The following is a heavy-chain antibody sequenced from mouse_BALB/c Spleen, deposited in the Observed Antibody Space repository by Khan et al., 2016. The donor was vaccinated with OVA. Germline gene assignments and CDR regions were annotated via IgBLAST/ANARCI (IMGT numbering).Heavy chain of an antibody. Sequence: QVQLQQSGAELVKPGASVRLSCKASGYTFTSYYLYWVKQRPGQGLEWIGDINPSNGGTNFNEKFKSKATLTVYKSSSAAYMQLSSLTSEDSAFYYCTRSGYGTFAYWGQGTLVTVSA. J-gene: IGHJ3*01. D-gene: IGHD2-1*01. CDR2: INPSNGGT. CDR3: TRSGYGTFAY. V-gene: IGHV1S81*02. CDR1: GYTFTSYY.